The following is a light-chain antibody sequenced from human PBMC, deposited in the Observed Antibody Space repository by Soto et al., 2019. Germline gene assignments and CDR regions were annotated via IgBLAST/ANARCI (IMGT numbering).Light chain of an antibody. CDR1: QSVSSS. V-gene: IGKV3-11*01. CDR3: QQRHMWPIT. Sequence: EVVLTQSPATLSLSPGERATLSCRASQSVSSSLAWYQQKPGQAPRLLIYGASNGAAGIPARFSGTGSGTDFTLTISSLEPEDSAVYYCQQRHMWPITFGQGTRLEIK. J-gene: IGKJ5*01. CDR2: GAS.